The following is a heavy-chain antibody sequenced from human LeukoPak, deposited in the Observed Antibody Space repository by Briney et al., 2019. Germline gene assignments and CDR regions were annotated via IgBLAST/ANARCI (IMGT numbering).Heavy chain of an antibody. CDR3: AKPSVAGGYYYYGMDV. V-gene: IGHV3-23*01. Sequence: GGSLRLSCAASGFTFSSYAMSWVRQAPGKGLEWVSAISGSGGSTYYADSVKDRFTISRDNSKNTLYLQMNSLRAEDTAVYYCAKPSVAGGYYYYGMDVWGQGTTVTVSS. J-gene: IGHJ6*02. CDR2: ISGSGGST. CDR1: GFTFSSYA. D-gene: IGHD6-19*01.